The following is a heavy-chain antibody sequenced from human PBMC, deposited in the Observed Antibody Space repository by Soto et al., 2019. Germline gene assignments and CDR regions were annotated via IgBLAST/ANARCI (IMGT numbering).Heavy chain of an antibody. CDR2: IYSGGST. CDR1: GFTVSSNY. CDR3: AIQWCMLCHEAMDV. Sequence: PGGSLRLSCAASGFTVSSNYMSWVRQAPGKGLEWVSVIYSGGSTYYADSVKGRFTISRDNSKNTLYLQMNSLRAEDTAVYYCAIQWCMLCHEAMDVWGQGTTVTVSS. J-gene: IGHJ6*02. D-gene: IGHD2-8*01. V-gene: IGHV3-53*01.